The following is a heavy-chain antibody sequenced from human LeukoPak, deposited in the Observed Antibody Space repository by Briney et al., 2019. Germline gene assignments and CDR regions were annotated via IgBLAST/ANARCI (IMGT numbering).Heavy chain of an antibody. CDR2: INWNGGST. CDR1: GFTFDDYG. J-gene: IGHJ4*02. D-gene: IGHD2-2*01. Sequence: GGSLRLSCAASGFTFDDYGMSWVRQAPGKGLEWFSGINWNGGSTGYADSVKGRFTISRDNAKNSLYLQMNSLRAEDTALYYCARASSSSHRDYFDYWGQGTLVTVSS. CDR3: ARASSSSHRDYFDY. V-gene: IGHV3-20*04.